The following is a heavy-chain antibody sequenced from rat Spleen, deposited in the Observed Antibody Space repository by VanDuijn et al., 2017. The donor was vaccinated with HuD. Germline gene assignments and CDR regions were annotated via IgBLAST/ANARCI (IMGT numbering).Heavy chain of an antibody. CDR1: GFTFSNYG. Sequence: EVQLVESGGGLVQPGRSLKLSCAASGFTFSNYGMHWIRQAPTKGLEWVASINTGGGNTYYRDSVKGRFTISRDNAKSTLYLQMDSLRSEDTATYYCARHPWGDWGQGVMVTVSS. J-gene: IGHJ2*01. V-gene: IGHV5S13*01. CDR2: INTGGGNT. D-gene: IGHD1-7*01. CDR3: ARHPWGD.